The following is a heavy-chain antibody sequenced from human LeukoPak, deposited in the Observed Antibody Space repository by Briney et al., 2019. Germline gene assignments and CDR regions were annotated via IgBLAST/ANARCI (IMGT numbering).Heavy chain of an antibody. J-gene: IGHJ3*02. CDR1: GFTFSSYA. CDR2: ISSNGGST. CDR3: ARDQFSSGYAAFDI. D-gene: IGHD3-22*01. Sequence: GGSLRLSCAASGFTFSSYAMNWVRQAPGKGLEYVSAISSNGGSTYYANSVKGRFTISRDNSKNTLFLQMNSLRAEDTAVYYCARDQFSSGYAAFDIWGQGTMVTVSS. V-gene: IGHV3-64*01.